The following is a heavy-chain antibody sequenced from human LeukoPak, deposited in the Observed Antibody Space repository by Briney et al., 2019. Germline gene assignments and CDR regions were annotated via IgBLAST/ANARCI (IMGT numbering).Heavy chain of an antibody. J-gene: IGHJ4*02. CDR3: ARSRWAAAGRGRAYYFDY. CDR1: GFTFSSYA. Sequence: GGSLRLSCAASGFTFSSYAMHWVRQAPGKGLEWVALISYDGSNKYYADSVKGRFTISRDNSKNTLYLQVNSLRAEDTAVYYCARSRWAAAGRGRAYYFDYWGQGTLVTVSS. D-gene: IGHD6-13*01. V-gene: IGHV3-30-3*01. CDR2: ISYDGSNK.